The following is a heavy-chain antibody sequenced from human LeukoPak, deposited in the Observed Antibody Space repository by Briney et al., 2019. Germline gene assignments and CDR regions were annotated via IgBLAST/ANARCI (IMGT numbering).Heavy chain of an antibody. J-gene: IGHJ3*02. CDR3: AAPLNHYYDSSGNAFDI. V-gene: IGHV1-46*01. Sequence: VASVKVSCKASGYTFTSYYMHWVRQAPGQGLEWMGIINPSGGSTSYAQKFQGRVTMTRDTSTSTVYMELSSLRSEDTAVYYCAAPLNHYYDSSGNAFDIWGQGTMVTVSS. D-gene: IGHD3-22*01. CDR1: GYTFTSYY. CDR2: INPSGGST.